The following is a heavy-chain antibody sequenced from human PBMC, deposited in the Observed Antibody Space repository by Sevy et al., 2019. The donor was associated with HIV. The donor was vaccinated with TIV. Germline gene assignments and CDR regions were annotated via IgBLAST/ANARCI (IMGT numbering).Heavy chain of an antibody. CDR1: GFTFSAYY. CDR2: TSGAGTYT. J-gene: IGHJ4*02. Sequence: GGSLRLSCAASGFTFSAYYMTWIRQAPGKGLEWVSYTSGAGTYTNYVESVKGRFTISRDNSKNSLYLQMNSLRAEDTAVYFCARSRSNYGDYYFDYWGQGILVTVSS. CDR3: ARSRSNYGDYYFDY. V-gene: IGHV3-11*06. D-gene: IGHD4-17*01.